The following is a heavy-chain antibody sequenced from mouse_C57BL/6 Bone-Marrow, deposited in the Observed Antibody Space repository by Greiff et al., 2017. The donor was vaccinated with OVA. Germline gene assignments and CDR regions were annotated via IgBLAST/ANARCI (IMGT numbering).Heavy chain of an antibody. CDR1: GFTFSDYY. J-gene: IGHJ4*01. V-gene: IGHV5-12*01. CDR2: ISNGGGST. Sequence: EVQLVESGGGLVQPGGSLKLSCAASGFTFSDYYMYWVRQTPEKRLEWVAYISNGGGSTYYPDTVQGRFTISRDNAKNTLYLQMSRLKSEDTAMYYCARHSLIYPFYAMDYWGQGTSVTVSS. CDR3: ARHSLIYPFYAMDY. D-gene: IGHD2-1*01.